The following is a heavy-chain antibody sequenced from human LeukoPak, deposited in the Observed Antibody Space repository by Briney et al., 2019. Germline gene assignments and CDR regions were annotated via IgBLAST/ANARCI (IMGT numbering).Heavy chain of an antibody. CDR3: ARDEDLYCRGDCRYFDY. CDR2: IYTSGST. J-gene: IGHJ4*02. V-gene: IGHV4-4*07. CDR1: GGSISSYY. D-gene: IGHD2-21*02. Sequence: SETLSLTCTVSGGSISSYYWSWIRQPAGKGLEWIGRIYTSGSTNYNPSLKSRVTMSVDTSKNQFSLKLSSVTAADTAVYYCARDEDLYCRGDCRYFDYWGQGTLVTVSS.